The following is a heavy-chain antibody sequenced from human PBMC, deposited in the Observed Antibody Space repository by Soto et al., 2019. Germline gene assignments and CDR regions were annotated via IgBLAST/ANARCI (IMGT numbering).Heavy chain of an antibody. V-gene: IGHV3-30*18. CDR3: AKVGVTMVRGVILGYYGMDV. CDR2: ISYDGSNK. CDR1: GFTFSSYG. D-gene: IGHD3-10*01. J-gene: IGHJ6*02. Sequence: GSLRLSCAASGFTFSSYGMHWVRQAPGKGLEWVAVISYDGSNKYYADSVKGRFTISRDNSKNTLYLQMNSLRAEDTAVYYCAKVGVTMVRGVILGYYGMDVWGQGTTVTVSS.